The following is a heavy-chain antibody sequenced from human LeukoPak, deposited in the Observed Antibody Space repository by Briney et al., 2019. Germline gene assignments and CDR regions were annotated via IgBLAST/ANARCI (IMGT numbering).Heavy chain of an antibody. CDR3: ARERNGYYDSSGYSPAD. J-gene: IGHJ4*02. CDR1: GFTSSSYS. V-gene: IGHV3-66*01. CDR2: IYSGGST. D-gene: IGHD3-22*01. Sequence: GSLRLSRAASGFTSSSYSMNWVRQAPGKGLEWVSVIYSGGSTYYADSVKGRFTISRDNSKNTLYLQMNSLRAEDTAVYYCARERNGYYDSSGYSPADWGQGTLVTVSS.